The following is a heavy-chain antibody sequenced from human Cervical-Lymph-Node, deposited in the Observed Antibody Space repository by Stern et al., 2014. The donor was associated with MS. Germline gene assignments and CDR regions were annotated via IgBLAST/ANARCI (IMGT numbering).Heavy chain of an antibody. Sequence: QVTLKESGPALVKPTQTLTLTCTFSGFSLSTSGLGVGWIRQPPGEALEWLAYIYWDDQKRYSPSLKSRLTITKDTSKNQVVLTLTNVDPVDTAPYYCAHRTAGPFDYWGQGTLVTVSS. CDR2: IYWDDQK. CDR3: AHRTAGPFDY. V-gene: IGHV2-5*02. CDR1: GFSLSTSGLG. J-gene: IGHJ4*02.